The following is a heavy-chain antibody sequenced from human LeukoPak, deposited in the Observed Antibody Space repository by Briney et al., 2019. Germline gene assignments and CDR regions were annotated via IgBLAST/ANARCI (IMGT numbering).Heavy chain of an antibody. J-gene: IGHJ3*02. CDR3: AKEQAMVRGVISAFDI. D-gene: IGHD3-10*01. Sequence: TGGSLRLSCAASGFTVSSNYMSWVRQAPGKGLEWVSVIYSGGSTYYADSVKGRFTISRDNSKNTLYLQMNSLRAEDTAVYYCAKEQAMVRGVISAFDIWGQGTMVTVSS. V-gene: IGHV3-53*01. CDR1: GFTVSSNY. CDR2: IYSGGST.